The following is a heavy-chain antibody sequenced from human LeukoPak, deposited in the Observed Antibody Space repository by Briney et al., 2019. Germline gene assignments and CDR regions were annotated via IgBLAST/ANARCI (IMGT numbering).Heavy chain of an antibody. Sequence: SGTLSLTCDVSGGSLSGSYWSWIRQPAGKGLEWIGRVHTSGSTNYNPSLKSRVILSQDTSKNQFYLRLTSVTVADTAVYYCARDGGGNRNFDYWGQGTLVTVSS. CDR2: VHTSGST. CDR3: ARDGGGNRNFDY. CDR1: GGSLSGSY. J-gene: IGHJ4*02. V-gene: IGHV4-4*07. D-gene: IGHD4-23*01.